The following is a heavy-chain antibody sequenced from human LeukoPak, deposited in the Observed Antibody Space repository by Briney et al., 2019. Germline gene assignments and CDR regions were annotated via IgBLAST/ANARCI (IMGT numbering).Heavy chain of an antibody. CDR3: ARGPPFRPGIAAAERHYFDY. J-gene: IGHJ4*02. V-gene: IGHV3-7*01. CDR1: GFIFTDYW. D-gene: IGHD6-13*01. Sequence: PGGSLRLSCAASGFIFTDYWMNWVRQAPGKGLEWVAMIKYDGIDTQYLDSVKGRFTISRDNAKNSLCLEMNSLRAEDTAMYYCARGPPFRPGIAAAERHYFDYWGQGTLVTVSS. CDR2: IKYDGIDT.